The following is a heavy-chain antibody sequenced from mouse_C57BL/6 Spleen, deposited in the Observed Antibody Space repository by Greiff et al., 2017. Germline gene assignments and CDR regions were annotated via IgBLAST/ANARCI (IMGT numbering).Heavy chain of an antibody. V-gene: IGHV3-6*01. CDR3: AREGGWYSYFDV. D-gene: IGHD1-1*02. Sequence: VQLQESGPGLVKPSQSLSLTCSVTGYSITSGYYWNWIRQFPGNKLEWMGYISYDGSNNYNPSLKNRISLTRDTSKNQFFLKLNSVTTEDTATYYCAREGGWYSYFDVWGTGTTVTVSS. J-gene: IGHJ1*03. CDR2: ISYDGSN. CDR1: GYSITSGYY.